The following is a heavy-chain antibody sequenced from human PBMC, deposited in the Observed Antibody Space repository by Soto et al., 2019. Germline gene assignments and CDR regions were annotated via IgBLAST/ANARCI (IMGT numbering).Heavy chain of an antibody. J-gene: IGHJ4*02. CDR1: GYTFTGHY. CDR3: GRGRSGQIVVFY. V-gene: IGHV1-2*02. Sequence: ASVKGSCKASGYTFTGHYIHWVRQAPEQGPEWMGEIGPETGATRYAQKFQGRVTMTRDMSITTVYMELNNLSPDDTAVYYCGRGRSGQIVVFYWGQGTPVTVSS. D-gene: IGHD1-26*01. CDR2: IGPETGAT.